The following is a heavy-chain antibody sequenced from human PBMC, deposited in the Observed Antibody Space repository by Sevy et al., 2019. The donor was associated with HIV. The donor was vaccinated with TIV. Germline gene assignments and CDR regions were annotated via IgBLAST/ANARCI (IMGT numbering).Heavy chain of an antibody. D-gene: IGHD6-19*01. CDR3: ATTKMPKIAVVFDY. CDR2: FDPEDGET. J-gene: IGHJ4*02. Sequence: ASVKVSCKVYGHTLNRLGIHWVRQAPGKGLEWMGSFDPEDGETFQAQKFQGRVTMTDDTSTDTAYMELSSLRSEDTAVYYCATTKMPKIAVVFDYWGQGTLVTVSS. CDR1: GHTLNRLG. V-gene: IGHV1-24*01.